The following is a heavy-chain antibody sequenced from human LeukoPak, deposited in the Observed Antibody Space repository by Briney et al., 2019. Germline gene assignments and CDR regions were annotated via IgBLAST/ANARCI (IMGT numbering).Heavy chain of an antibody. CDR1: GFTFSSYA. Sequence: PGGSLRLSCAASGFTFSSYAMHWVRQAPGKGLEWVAVISYGGSNKYYADSVKGRFTISRDNSKNTLYLQMNSLRAEDTAVYYCARGLRFNHFDYWGQGTLVTVSS. CDR2: ISYGGSNK. J-gene: IGHJ4*02. D-gene: IGHD3-16*01. CDR3: ARGLRFNHFDY. V-gene: IGHV3-30-3*01.